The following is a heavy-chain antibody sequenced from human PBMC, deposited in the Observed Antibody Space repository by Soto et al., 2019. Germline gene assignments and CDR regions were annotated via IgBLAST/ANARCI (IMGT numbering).Heavy chain of an antibody. CDR1: GGSLSTNP. V-gene: IGHV1-69*13. D-gene: IGHD2-2*01. CDR3: ASWRSRVVPAPGAYYFDY. Sequence: SVKVSCKASGGSLSTNPISWLRQAPGQGLEWMGGIIPIFGTANYAQKFQGRVTITADESTSTAYMELSSLRSEDTAVYYCASWRSRVVPAPGAYYFDYWGQGTLVTVSS. J-gene: IGHJ4*02. CDR2: IIPIFGTA.